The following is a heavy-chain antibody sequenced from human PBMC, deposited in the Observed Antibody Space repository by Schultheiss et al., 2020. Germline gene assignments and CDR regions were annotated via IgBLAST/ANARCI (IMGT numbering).Heavy chain of an antibody. D-gene: IGHD2-15*01. V-gene: IGHV4-59*12. CDR1: GGSFSGYY. CDR2: IYYSGST. CDR3: ARVVAATRYETPYGMDV. Sequence: SETLSLTCAVYGGSFSGYYWSWIRQPPGKGLEWIGYIYYSGSTNYNPSLKSRVTISVDTSKNQFSLKLSSVTAADTAVYYCARVVAATRYETPYGMDVWGQGTTGTVSS. J-gene: IGHJ6*02.